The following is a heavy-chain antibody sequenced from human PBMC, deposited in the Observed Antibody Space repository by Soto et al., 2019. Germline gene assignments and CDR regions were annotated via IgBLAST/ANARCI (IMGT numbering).Heavy chain of an antibody. V-gene: IGHV1-69*13. Sequence: SVKVSCKASRGTFSSYAISWVRQSPVQGLEWMGGIIPIFGTANYAQKFQGRVTITADESTSTAYMGLSSLRSEDTAVYYCARVRGYDFFYGMDVWGQGTTVTVSS. CDR3: ARVRGYDFFYGMDV. CDR2: IIPIFGTA. J-gene: IGHJ6*02. D-gene: IGHD3-3*01. CDR1: RGTFSSYA.